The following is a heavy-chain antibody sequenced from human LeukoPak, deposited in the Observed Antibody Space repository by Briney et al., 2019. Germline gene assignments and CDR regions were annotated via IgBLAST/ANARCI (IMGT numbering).Heavy chain of an antibody. D-gene: IGHD3-22*01. V-gene: IGHV1-69*13. CDR1: GGTFSSYA. CDR2: IIPIFGTA. Sequence: SVKVSCKASGGTFSSYAISWVRQAPGQGLEWMGGIIPIFGTANYAQKFQGRVTITADESTSTAYTELSGLRSEDTAVYYCARDTHYYDSSGRDCWGQGTLVTVSS. J-gene: IGHJ4*02. CDR3: ARDTHYYDSSGRDC.